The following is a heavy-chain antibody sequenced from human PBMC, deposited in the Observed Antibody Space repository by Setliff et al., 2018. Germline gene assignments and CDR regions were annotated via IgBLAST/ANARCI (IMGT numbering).Heavy chain of an antibody. CDR3: ASLFAGDFDY. CDR1: GGSISSSSYY. J-gene: IGHJ4*02. V-gene: IGHV3-23*01. CDR2: ISGSGGST. Sequence: ETLSLTCTVSGGSISSSSYYWGWIRQPPGKGLEWVSAISGSGGSTYYADSVKGRFTISRDNSKNTLYLQMNSLRAEDTAVYYCASLFAGDFDYWGQGTLVTVSS.